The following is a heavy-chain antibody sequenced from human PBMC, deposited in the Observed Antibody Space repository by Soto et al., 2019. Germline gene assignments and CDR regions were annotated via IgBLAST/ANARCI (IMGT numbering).Heavy chain of an antibody. CDR2: LSNTGRRT. CDR1: VFPFGANA. CDR3: ARTRRGETAIITDGLDL. D-gene: IGHD5-18*01. V-gene: IGHV3-23*01. J-gene: IGHJ5*02. Sequence: EVQVLESGGGLVQPGGSLRLSCVVSVFPFGANAMSWVRQAPGKGLEWVSGLSNTGRRTSYADSVKGRFSISRDNSENTVYLQMNSLRVEDTAVYYCARTRRGETAIITDGLDLWGQGTQVTVSS.